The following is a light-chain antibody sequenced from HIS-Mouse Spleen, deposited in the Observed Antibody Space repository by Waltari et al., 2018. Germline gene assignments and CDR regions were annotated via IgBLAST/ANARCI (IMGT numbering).Light chain of an antibody. CDR3: QQYGSSPPWP. J-gene: IGKJ1*01. CDR2: CAS. V-gene: IGKV3-20*01. Sequence: EIVLTQSPGTLSLSPGERATLPCRASQSVSSNYLAWYQQKPGQAPRLLIYCASSRATGIPDRFSGSGSGTDFTLTISRLEPEDFAVYYCQQYGSSPPWPFGQGTKVEIK. CDR1: QSVSSNY.